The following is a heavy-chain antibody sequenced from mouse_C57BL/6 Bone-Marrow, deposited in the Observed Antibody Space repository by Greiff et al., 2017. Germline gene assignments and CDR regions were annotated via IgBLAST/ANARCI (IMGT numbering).Heavy chain of an antibody. J-gene: IGHJ3*01. CDR2: IYPSDSET. D-gene: IGHD2-4*01. CDR3: ARRGDYTWFAY. CDR1: GYTFTSYW. Sequence: LQQPGAELVRPGSSVKLSCKASGYTFTSYWMDWVKQRPGQGLEWIGNIYPSDSETHYNQKFKDKATLTVDKSSSTAYMQLSSLTSEDSAVYFCARRGDYTWFAYWGQGTLVTVSA. V-gene: IGHV1-61*01.